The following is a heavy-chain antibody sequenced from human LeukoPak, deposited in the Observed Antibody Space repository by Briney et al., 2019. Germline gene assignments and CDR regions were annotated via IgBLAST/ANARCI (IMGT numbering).Heavy chain of an antibody. CDR1: GGSISSSSYY. Sequence: SETLSLTCTVSGGSISSSSYYWGWIRQPPGKGLEWIESIYYSGSTYYNPSLKSRVTISVDTSKNQFSLKLSSVTAADTAVYYCARRLWFGELGVFDYWGQGTLVTVSS. J-gene: IGHJ4*02. D-gene: IGHD3-10*01. CDR2: IYYSGST. V-gene: IGHV4-39*01. CDR3: ARRLWFGELGVFDY.